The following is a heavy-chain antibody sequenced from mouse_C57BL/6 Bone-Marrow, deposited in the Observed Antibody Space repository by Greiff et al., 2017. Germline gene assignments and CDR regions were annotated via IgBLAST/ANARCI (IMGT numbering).Heavy chain of an antibody. CDR2: LAPANGNT. J-gene: IGHJ2*01. D-gene: IGHD4-1*01. Sequence: VQLQQSVAELVRPGASVKLSCTASGFNIKNTYMNWVKQRPEQGLEWIGRLAPANGNTKSAPKFQGKAPITADPSSNTAHLQLSSLTSEDTAIDYWASRTGTYNFAYWGQGTTLTVSS. CDR1: GFNIKNTY. V-gene: IGHV14-3*01. CDR3: ASRTGTYNFAY.